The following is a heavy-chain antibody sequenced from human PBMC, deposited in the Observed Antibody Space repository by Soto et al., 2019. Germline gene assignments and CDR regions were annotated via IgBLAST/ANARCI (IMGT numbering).Heavy chain of an antibody. CDR3: ARRGYGYGEYFDY. V-gene: IGHV3-23*01. CDR1: GFTFSSYA. D-gene: IGHD5-18*01. Sequence: EVQLLESGGGLVQPGGSLRLSCAASGFTFSSYAMSWVRQAPGKGLEWVSAISGSGGSTYYADSVKGRFTISRDNSKNPLYLQMNSLRAEDTAVYYCARRGYGYGEYFDYWGQGTLVTVSS. J-gene: IGHJ4*02. CDR2: ISGSGGST.